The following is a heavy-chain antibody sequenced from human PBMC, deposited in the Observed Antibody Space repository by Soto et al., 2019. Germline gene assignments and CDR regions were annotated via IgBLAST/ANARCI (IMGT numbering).Heavy chain of an antibody. Sequence: QVQLEQSGAEVKKTGSSVKISCKALGGTLCDHGVSWLLQAPGQGLEWVGGTIPVFNTANNAPKFQGRVTIAADKSTNIAYMELGSLRSDDTAFYYCARRVYGSGNYYTGPSAFDIWGQGTLVIVSS. CDR3: ARRVYGSGNYYTGPSAFDI. V-gene: IGHV1-69*06. CDR1: GGTLCDHG. J-gene: IGHJ3*02. D-gene: IGHD3-10*01. CDR2: TIPVFNTA.